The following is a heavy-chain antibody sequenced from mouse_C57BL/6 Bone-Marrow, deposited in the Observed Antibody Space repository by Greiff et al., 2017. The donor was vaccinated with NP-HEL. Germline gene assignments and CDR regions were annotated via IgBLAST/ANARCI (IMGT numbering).Heavy chain of an antibody. J-gene: IGHJ3*01. V-gene: IGHV1-64*01. D-gene: IGHD4-1*01. CDR3: ARVLGSAWFAY. CDR1: GYTFTSYW. CDR2: IHPNSGST. Sequence: QVQLQQPGAELVKPGASVKLSCKASGYTFTSYWMHWVKQRPGPGLEWIGMIHPNSGSTNYNEKFKSKATLTVDKSSSTAYMQLSSLTSEDSAVYYCARVLGSAWFAYWGQGTLVTVSA.